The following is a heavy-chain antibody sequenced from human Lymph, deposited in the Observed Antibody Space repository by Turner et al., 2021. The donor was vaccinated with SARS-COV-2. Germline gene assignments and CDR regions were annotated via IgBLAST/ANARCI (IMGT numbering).Heavy chain of an antibody. CDR1: GGSMNSNY. CDR3: ARETVNNWVDP. CDR2: IYYRVST. J-gene: IGHJ5*02. Sequence: QVQLQESGPRLVKPLETLSLTCPVSGGSMNSNYWSWIRQPPGKRLDWIGYIYYRVSTNYNPSLNSRVTISVDTSKNQFSLNLTSVTAADTAIYYCARETVNNWVDPWGQGILVTVSS. V-gene: IGHV4-59*01. D-gene: IGHD2-21*02.